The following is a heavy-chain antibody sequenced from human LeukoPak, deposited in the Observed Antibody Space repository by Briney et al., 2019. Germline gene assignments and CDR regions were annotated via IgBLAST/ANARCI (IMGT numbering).Heavy chain of an antibody. J-gene: IGHJ4*02. CDR2: IYSGGST. CDR3: ATWGIAAAGALFDY. Sequence: GGSLRLSCAASGFTVSNNFMSWVRQAPGKGLESVSVIYSGGSTTYADAVKGRFTISRDNSKNKLYLQMNSLRAEDTAVYYCATWGIAAAGALFDYWGQGTLVIVSS. V-gene: IGHV3-53*01. D-gene: IGHD6-13*01. CDR1: GFTVSNNF.